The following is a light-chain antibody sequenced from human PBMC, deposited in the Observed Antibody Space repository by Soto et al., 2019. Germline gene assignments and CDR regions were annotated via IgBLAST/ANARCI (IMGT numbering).Light chain of an antibody. Sequence: DIQMTQSPSTLSAGVGDRVTITCRASQRISTYLNWYQQKPGKAPTLLIYAASSLHSGFPSRFSGGGSGTDFTLTINTLQPEDFATYFCQQCYSSPRTFGQGTKVEIK. CDR2: AAS. CDR3: QQCYSSPRT. V-gene: IGKV1-39*01. CDR1: QRISTY. J-gene: IGKJ1*01.